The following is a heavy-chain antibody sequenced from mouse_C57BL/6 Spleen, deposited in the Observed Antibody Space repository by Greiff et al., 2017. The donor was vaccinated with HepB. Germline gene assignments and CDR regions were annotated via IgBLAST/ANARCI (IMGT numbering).Heavy chain of an antibody. CDR1: GYAFSSSW. CDR2: IYPGDGDT. Sequence: QVQLQQSGPELVKPGASVKISCKASGYAFSSSWMNWVKQRPGKGLEWIGRIYPGDGDTNYNGKFKGKATMTADKSSSKAYMQLSSLTSGDSAVYFCARSLLLRAGAMDYWGQGPSVTVSS. D-gene: IGHD1-1*01. V-gene: IGHV1-82*01. CDR3: ARSLLLRAGAMDY. J-gene: IGHJ4*01.